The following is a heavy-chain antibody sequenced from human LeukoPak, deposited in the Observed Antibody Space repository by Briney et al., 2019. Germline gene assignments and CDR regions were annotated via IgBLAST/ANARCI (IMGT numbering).Heavy chain of an antibody. D-gene: IGHD6-13*01. CDR3: ARARDPNSGSWFSDS. J-gene: IGHJ4*02. Sequence: GGSLRLSCAASGFAFSSYRMNWVRQAPGKGLEWVSSISFNGDYICYTDSVKGRFTMSRDNAKNSLYLQLSSLRAEDTAVYYCARARDPNSGSWFSDSWRQGTLVTVSS. CDR1: GFAFSSYR. V-gene: IGHV3-21*01. CDR2: ISFNGDYI.